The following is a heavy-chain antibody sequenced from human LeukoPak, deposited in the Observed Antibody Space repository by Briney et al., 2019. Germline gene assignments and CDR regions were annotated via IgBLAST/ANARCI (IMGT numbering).Heavy chain of an antibody. V-gene: IGHV4-39*07. J-gene: IGHJ4*02. CDR1: GGSISSSGYY. Sequence: SETLSLTCTVSGGSISSSGYYWGWIRQPPGMGLEWIGSFSHNVGTYYNPSLKSRVTMSVDTSKNQFSLKLSSVTAADTAVYYCATTYYDSSGYPFDYWGQGTLVTVSS. D-gene: IGHD3-22*01. CDR3: ATTYYDSSGYPFDY. CDR2: FSHNVGT.